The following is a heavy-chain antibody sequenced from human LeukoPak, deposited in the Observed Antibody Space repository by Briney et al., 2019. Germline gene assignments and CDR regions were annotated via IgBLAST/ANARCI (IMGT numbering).Heavy chain of an antibody. D-gene: IGHD6-19*01. J-gene: IGHJ4*02. V-gene: IGHV3-30*18. CDR3: AKARSGWLPVFDY. CDR2: ISYDGSNK. Sequence: GCSLTLSCAASGFTCSSYGVHRVRQAPGKGMEWVAVISYDGSNKYYADSVKGRFTISRDNSKNTLYLQMNSLRAEDTAVYYCAKARSGWLPVFDYWGQGTLVTVSS. CDR1: GFTCSSYG.